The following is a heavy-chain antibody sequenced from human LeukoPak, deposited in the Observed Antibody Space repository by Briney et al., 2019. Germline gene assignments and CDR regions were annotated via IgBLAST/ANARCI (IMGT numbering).Heavy chain of an antibody. J-gene: IGHJ4*02. CDR2: IWYDGSNK. V-gene: IGHV3-30*19. CDR1: GFTFSSYG. D-gene: IGHD2-15*01. Sequence: PGGSLRLSCAASGFTFSSYGMHWVRQAPGKGLEWVAVIWYDGSNKYYADSVKGRFTISRDNSKNTLYLQMNSLRAEDTAVYYCARDRRPDIVVVVADPPGYWGQGTLVTVSS. CDR3: ARDRRPDIVVVVADPPGY.